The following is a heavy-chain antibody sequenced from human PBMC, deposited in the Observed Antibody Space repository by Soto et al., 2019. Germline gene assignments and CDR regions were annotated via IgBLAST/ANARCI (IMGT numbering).Heavy chain of an antibody. CDR3: AREKGGSYGYYYGSGSYPEFDY. CDR1: GFTFSSYG. D-gene: IGHD3-10*01. Sequence: GGSLRLSCAASGFTFSSYGMHWVRQAPGKGLEWVAVIWYDGSNKYYADSVKGRFTISRDNSKNTLYLQMNSLRAEDTAVYYCAREKGGSYGYYYGSGSYPEFDYWGQGTLVTVSS. CDR2: IWYDGSNK. V-gene: IGHV3-33*01. J-gene: IGHJ4*02.